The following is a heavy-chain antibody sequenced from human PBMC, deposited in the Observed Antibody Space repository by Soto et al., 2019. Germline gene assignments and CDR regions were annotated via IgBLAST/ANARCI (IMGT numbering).Heavy chain of an antibody. J-gene: IGHJ6*02. CDR3: ARHQNIVVVPAATTNYYYYGMDV. V-gene: IGHV1-18*04. D-gene: IGHD2-2*01. CDR1: GYTFTSYC. CDR2: ISAYNGNT. Sequence: ASVKVSCKASGYTFTSYCISWVRQAPGQGLECMGWISAYNGNTNYAQKLQGRVTMTTDTSTSTAYMELRSLRSDDTAVYYCARHQNIVVVPAATTNYYYYGMDVWGQGTTVTV.